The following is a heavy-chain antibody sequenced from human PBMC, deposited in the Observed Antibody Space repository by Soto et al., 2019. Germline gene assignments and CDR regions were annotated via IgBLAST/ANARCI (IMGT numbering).Heavy chain of an antibody. CDR2: TYYRSKWYN. J-gene: IGHJ3*02. CDR3: AREEAAYYDILTGYYMWSDAFDI. V-gene: IGHV6-1*01. D-gene: IGHD3-9*01. CDR1: GDSVSSNSSA. Sequence: PSQTLSLTFAISGDSVSSNSSAWNWIRQSPSRVLEWLGRTYYRSKWYNDYAVSVKSRITIKPDTSKNQFSLQLNSVTPEDTAVYYCAREEAAYYDILTGYYMWSDAFDIWGQGTMVTV.